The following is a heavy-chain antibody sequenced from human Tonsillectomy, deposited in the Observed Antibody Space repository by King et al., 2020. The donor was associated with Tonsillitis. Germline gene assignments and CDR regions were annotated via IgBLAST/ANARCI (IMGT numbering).Heavy chain of an antibody. V-gene: IGHV3-33*03. D-gene: IGHD3-9*01. CDR2: IAFDGEKK. Sequence: QVQLVESGGSVVRPGRSLRLSCEASGFSFSNYGMHWVRQAPGKGLEWVALIAFDGEKKKYADSVSGRLTISRDNSKNTLYLQMNSLTVEDTAVYYCAKDKGGYIDHGSGLDYWGQGTLVTVSS. CDR3: AKDKGGYIDHGSGLDY. J-gene: IGHJ4*02. CDR1: GFSFSNYG.